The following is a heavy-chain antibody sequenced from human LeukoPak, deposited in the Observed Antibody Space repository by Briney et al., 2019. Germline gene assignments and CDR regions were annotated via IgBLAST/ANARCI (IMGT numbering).Heavy chain of an antibody. J-gene: IGHJ4*02. Sequence: GGSLRLSCAASGFTFSDYYMSWIRQVPGKGLEWVSYITNSGDTIYYADSVEGRFTISRDIPENSVYLQMNSLRAEDTAVYYCAREGGNWGEGYFDYWGQGTLVTVSS. CDR1: GFTFSDYY. D-gene: IGHD7-27*01. CDR2: ITNSGDTI. V-gene: IGHV3-11*01. CDR3: AREGGNWGEGYFDY.